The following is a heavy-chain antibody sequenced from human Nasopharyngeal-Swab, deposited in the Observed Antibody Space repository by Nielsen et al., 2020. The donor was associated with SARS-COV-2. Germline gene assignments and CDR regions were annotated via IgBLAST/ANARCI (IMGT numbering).Heavy chain of an antibody. V-gene: IGHV4-31*02. D-gene: IGHD5-18*01. J-gene: IGHJ5*02. Sequence: CLAPGMGLEWIGYIYYSGSTYYNPSLKSRVTISVDTSKNQFSLKLSSVTAADTAVYYCARGGGYSYGTWVWFDPWGQGTLVTVS. CDR3: ARGGGYSYGTWVWFDP. CDR2: IYYSGST.